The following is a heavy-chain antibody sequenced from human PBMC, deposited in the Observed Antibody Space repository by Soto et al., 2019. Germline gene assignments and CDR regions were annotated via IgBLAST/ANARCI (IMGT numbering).Heavy chain of an antibody. Sequence: QVQVVQAGAEVQKPGCSVKVSFKASGVTFSRHDMRWVRQAPGQGLEWKGGIIPIVGKPQYAEKFQDRVTITEDESTSTATMELSSLTSEDTAVYYCATNEGSDCYTFDYWGQGTLVTVSS. CDR3: ATNEGSDCYTFDY. CDR1: GVTFSRHD. J-gene: IGHJ4*02. D-gene: IGHD2-21*01. CDR2: IIPIVGKP. V-gene: IGHV1-69*01.